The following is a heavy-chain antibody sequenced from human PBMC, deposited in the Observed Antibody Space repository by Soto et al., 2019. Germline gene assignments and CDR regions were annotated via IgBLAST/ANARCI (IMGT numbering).Heavy chain of an antibody. CDR2: IYYSGST. CDR3: ARGPQFLGY. D-gene: IGHD3-16*01. Sequence: PSETLSLTCTVSGGSISSYYWSWIRQPPGKGLEWIGYIYYSGSTNYNPSLKSRVTISVDTSKNQFSLKLSSVTAADPAVYYCARGPQFLGYWGQGTLVTVSS. CDR1: GGSISSYY. J-gene: IGHJ4*02. V-gene: IGHV4-59*01.